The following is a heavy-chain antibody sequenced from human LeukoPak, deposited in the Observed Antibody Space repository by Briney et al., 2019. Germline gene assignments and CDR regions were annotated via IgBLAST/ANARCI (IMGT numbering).Heavy chain of an antibody. CDR2: ISAYNGNT. D-gene: IGHD3-10*01. CDR1: GYTFTSYG. V-gene: IGHV1-18*01. J-gene: IGHJ4*02. Sequence: GASVKVSCKASGYTFTSYGISWVRQAPGQGLEWMGWISAYNGNTNYAQKLQGRVTMTTDTSTSTAYMELRSLRSDDTAMYYCARDWGYYYGSESYYFDYWGQGTLVTVSS. CDR3: ARDWGYYYGSESYYFDY.